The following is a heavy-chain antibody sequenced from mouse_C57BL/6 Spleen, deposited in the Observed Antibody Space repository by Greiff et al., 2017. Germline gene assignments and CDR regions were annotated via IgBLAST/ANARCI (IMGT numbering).Heavy chain of an antibody. J-gene: IGHJ2*01. V-gene: IGHV1-55*01. Sequence: QVQLQQPGAELVKPGASVKMSCKACGYTFTSYWITWVKQRPGQGLEWIGDIYPGSGSTNYNEKFKSKATLTVDTSSSTAYMQLSSLTSEDSAVYYCARGGFITYYFDYWGQGTTLTVSS. CDR1: GYTFTSYW. CDR2: IYPGSGST. D-gene: IGHD1-1*01. CDR3: ARGGFITYYFDY.